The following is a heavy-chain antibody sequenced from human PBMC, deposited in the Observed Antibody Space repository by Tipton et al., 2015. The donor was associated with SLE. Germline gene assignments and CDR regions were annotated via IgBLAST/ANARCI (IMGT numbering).Heavy chain of an antibody. CDR3: ATSGRYCSGGSCLDY. V-gene: IGHV4-59*01. CDR2: IYYSGST. D-gene: IGHD2-15*01. Sequence: TLSLTCTVSGGSISSYYWSWIRQPPGKGLEWIGYIYYSGSTNYNPSLKSRVTISVDTSKNQFSLSMTSVTAADTAVYYCATSGRYCSGGSCLDYWGQGTLVTVSS. J-gene: IGHJ4*02. CDR1: GGSISSYY.